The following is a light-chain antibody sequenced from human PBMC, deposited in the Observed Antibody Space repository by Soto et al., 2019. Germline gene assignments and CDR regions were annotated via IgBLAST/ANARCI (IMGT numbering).Light chain of an antibody. V-gene: IGKV3-15*01. Sequence: EVVLMQSPATLSVSPGERATLSCRASQSVSSNLGWYQQKPGQAPRLLMYGASTRAAGIPARFSGSGSATEFTLTISSLQSEDFAVYYCQQYNNWPYTFGQGTKLEIK. CDR1: QSVSSN. CDR2: GAS. CDR3: QQYNNWPYT. J-gene: IGKJ2*01.